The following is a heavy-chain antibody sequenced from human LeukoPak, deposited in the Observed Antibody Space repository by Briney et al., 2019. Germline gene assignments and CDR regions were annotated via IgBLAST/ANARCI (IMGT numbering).Heavy chain of an antibody. CDR3: ARVVRGAVTSNWFDP. CDR2: ISNSGTT. J-gene: IGHJ5*02. D-gene: IGHD4-17*01. V-gene: IGHV4-59*07. CDR1: GGSINDYY. Sequence: SDTLSLTCTVSGGSINDYYWTWIRQAPGKGLEWIGYISNSGTTDYNPSLKGRVTMSVDTSKNGFSLNLTSVSAADTAMYYCARVVRGAVTSNWFDPWGQGTLVTVSS.